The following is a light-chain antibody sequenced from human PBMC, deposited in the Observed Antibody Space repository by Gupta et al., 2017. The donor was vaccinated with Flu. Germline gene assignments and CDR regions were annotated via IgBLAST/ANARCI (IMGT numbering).Light chain of an antibody. CDR3: SSYRKANTVVV. J-gene: IGLJ2*01. V-gene: IGLV2-14*01. CDR1: SSDVGGYDY. Sequence: SALTPPASVSGSPGHPLAISCTGTSSDVGGYDYVSWYQQHPGEAPELVSFEVSRRPSGIADRFSGSKSGNTAALTIAGLRAEEEAYYYCSSYRKANTVVVFGGGTKLTVL. CDR2: EVS.